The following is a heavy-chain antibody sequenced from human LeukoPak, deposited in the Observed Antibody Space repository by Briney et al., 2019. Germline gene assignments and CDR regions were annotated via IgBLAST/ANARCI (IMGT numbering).Heavy chain of an antibody. J-gene: IGHJ4*02. Sequence: PSQTLSLTCTVSGGSISSGDYYWSWIRQPPGKGLEWIGYIYYSGSTYYNPSLKNRVTISVDTSKNQFSLKLSSVTAADTAVYYCGYGSGSQNPYYFDYWGQGTLVTVSS. D-gene: IGHD3-10*01. CDR3: GYGSGSQNPYYFDY. CDR2: IYYSGST. CDR1: GGSISSGDYY. V-gene: IGHV4-30-4*01.